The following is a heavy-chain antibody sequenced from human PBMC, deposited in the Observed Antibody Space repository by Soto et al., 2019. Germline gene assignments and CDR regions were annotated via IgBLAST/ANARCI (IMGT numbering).Heavy chain of an antibody. D-gene: IGHD3-10*01. J-gene: IGHJ4*02. V-gene: IGHV4-30-2*01. CDR2: IYHGGNS. CDR1: GGSISSGGYS. Sequence: QLQLQESGSGLVKPSQTLSLTCAVSGGSISSGGYSWSWIRHPPGKGLECIGYIYHGGNSYYHPSLKSLVTISKDSSQNQFALKLSSVPAADTAVYYCAREFGYYFDYRGQGTMVTVSS. CDR3: AREFGYYFDY.